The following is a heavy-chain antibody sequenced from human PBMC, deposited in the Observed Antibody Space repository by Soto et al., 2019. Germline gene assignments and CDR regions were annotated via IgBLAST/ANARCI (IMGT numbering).Heavy chain of an antibody. Sequence: GACRNESGRASGCGCSKNWVGWVRQMTGKGLEWMGIMYPGDSDTRYSPSFQGQVTISADKSISTAYLQWSSLKASDTAMYYCATVLWFGELCGYGMDVWGQGTTVTVSS. J-gene: IGHJ6*02. CDR3: ATVLWFGELCGYGMDV. V-gene: IGHV5-51*01. CDR1: GCGCSKNW. CDR2: MYPGDSDT. D-gene: IGHD3-10*01.